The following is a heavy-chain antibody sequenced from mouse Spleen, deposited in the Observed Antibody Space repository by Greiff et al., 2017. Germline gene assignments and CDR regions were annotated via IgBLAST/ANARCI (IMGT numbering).Heavy chain of an antibody. V-gene: IGHV1-72*01. CDR1: GYTFTNYW. Sequence: QVQLQQPGAELVKPGASVKLSCEASGYTFTNYWMHWVKQRPGRGLEWIGRVDPNSDDTKYNEKFKSKATLTVDKPSSTAYMQLSSLTSEDSAVYYCVRWGYYDYDGAMDYWGQGTSVTVSS. J-gene: IGHJ4*01. CDR2: VDPNSDDT. CDR3: VRWGYYDYDGAMDY. D-gene: IGHD2-4*01.